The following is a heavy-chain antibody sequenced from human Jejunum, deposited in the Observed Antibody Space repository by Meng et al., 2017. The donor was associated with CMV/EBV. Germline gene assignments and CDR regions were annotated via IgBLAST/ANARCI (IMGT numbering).Heavy chain of an antibody. CDR2: ISAYNGNT. Sequence: QVQLVQSGAEVKKPGASVKVACEASGFIFTSYAISWVRQAPGQGLQYMGWISAYNGNTNYAQELQGRVTMTTDTSTSTAYMELRSLRFDDTAVYYCARFYCSSTSCPHVLFDYWGQGTLFTVS. CDR1: GFIFTSYA. J-gene: IGHJ4*02. CDR3: ARFYCSSTSCPHVLFDY. V-gene: IGHV1-18*01. D-gene: IGHD2-2*01.